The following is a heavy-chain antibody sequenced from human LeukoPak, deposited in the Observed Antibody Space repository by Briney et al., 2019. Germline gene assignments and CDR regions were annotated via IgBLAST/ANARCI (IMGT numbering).Heavy chain of an antibody. CDR3: ARLPDCGSTSCTHLFDP. D-gene: IGHD2-2*01. Sequence: GESLKISCQGSGYRLTNYWVAWVRQMPGKGLEWMGIIYPDDSETKYSPSFQGQVTMSADKSINTAYLQWGSLKASDTAMYYCARLPDCGSTSCTHLFDPWGQGTLVTVSS. V-gene: IGHV5-51*01. CDR2: IYPDDSET. J-gene: IGHJ5*02. CDR1: GYRLTNYW.